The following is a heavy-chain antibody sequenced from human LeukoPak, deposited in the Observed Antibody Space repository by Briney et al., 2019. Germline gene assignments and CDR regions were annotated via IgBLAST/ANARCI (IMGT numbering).Heavy chain of an antibody. CDR3: ARSSGSYRPFDS. Sequence: PGGSLRLSCSASGFTFSNFVMHWVRQAPGKGLEYVAIINDNGYNTDYAGSVKGRFTVARDNSKNSQYLQMTSLRAEDTAVYYCARSSGSYRPFDSWGQGILVTVSS. CDR2: INDNGYNT. V-gene: IGHV3-64*04. CDR1: GFTFSNFV. D-gene: IGHD3-22*01. J-gene: IGHJ5*01.